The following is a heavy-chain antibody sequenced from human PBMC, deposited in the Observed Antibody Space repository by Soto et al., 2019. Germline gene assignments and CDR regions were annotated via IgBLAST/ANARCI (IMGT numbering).Heavy chain of an antibody. Sequence: GGSLRLSCAASGFTFSSYSMNWVRQAPGKGLEWVSYISSSSSTIYYADSVKGRFTISRDNAKNSLYLQMNSLRDEDTAVYYCARVSYCSSTSCYGAGEFYYWGQGTLVTVSS. CDR3: ARVSYCSSTSCYGAGEFYY. V-gene: IGHV3-48*02. J-gene: IGHJ4*02. CDR1: GFTFSSYS. CDR2: ISSSSSTI. D-gene: IGHD2-2*01.